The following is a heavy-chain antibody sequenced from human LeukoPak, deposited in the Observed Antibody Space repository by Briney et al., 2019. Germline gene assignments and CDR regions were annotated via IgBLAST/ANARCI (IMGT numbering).Heavy chain of an antibody. J-gene: IGHJ4*02. D-gene: IGHD5-18*01. V-gene: IGHV3-23*01. CDR1: GFTFSSYA. CDR3: AKEGYSYGKVDY. Sequence: AGGSLRLSCAASGFTFSSYAMSWVRQDPGKGLEWVSAISGSGGSTYYADSVKGRFTISRDNSKNTLYLQMNSLRAEDTAVYYCAKEGYSYGKVDYWGQGTLVTASS. CDR2: ISGSGGST.